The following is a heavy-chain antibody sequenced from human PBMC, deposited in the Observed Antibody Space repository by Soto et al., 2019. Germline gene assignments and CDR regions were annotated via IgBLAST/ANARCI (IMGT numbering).Heavy chain of an antibody. CDR2: VYNSGST. Sequence: QVQLQESGPGLVKPSETLSLTCTVSGGSVSGGSYCWSWIRQPPGKGLECIGYVYNSGSTTYYPSLTSRVTISVDTSKHLFSLGLSSVTAADTAVYYCARVPLTTYFDLWGRGTLVTVSS. J-gene: IGHJ2*01. CDR1: GGSVSGGSYC. V-gene: IGHV4-61*01. D-gene: IGHD3-9*01. CDR3: ARVPLTTYFDL.